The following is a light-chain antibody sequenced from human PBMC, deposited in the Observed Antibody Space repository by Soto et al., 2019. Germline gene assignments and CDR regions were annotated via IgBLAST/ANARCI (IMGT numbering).Light chain of an antibody. V-gene: IGKV1-6*01. Sequence: AIQMTQSPSSLSASVGDRVIITCRASQGIRSELPWYQQKPGKAPDLLIYAASTLQPGVPYRFSGSGSGTDFTLTISNLQPEDFATYYCLHDFNYPRTFGQGTKVEIK. CDR3: LHDFNYPRT. CDR2: AAS. J-gene: IGKJ1*01. CDR1: QGIRSE.